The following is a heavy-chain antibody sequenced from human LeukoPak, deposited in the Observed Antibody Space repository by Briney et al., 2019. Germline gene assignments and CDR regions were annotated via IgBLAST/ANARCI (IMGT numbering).Heavy chain of an antibody. J-gene: IGHJ5*02. Sequence: GGSLRLSCAASGFTFDDYGMSWVRQAPGKGLEWVSGINWNGGSTGYADSVKGRFTISRDNAKNSLYLQMNSLRAEDTALYYCAKDIHIGHGSGWPESWGQGTLVTVSS. CDR1: GFTFDDYG. CDR2: INWNGGST. CDR3: AKDIHIGHGSGWPES. D-gene: IGHD6-19*01. V-gene: IGHV3-20*04.